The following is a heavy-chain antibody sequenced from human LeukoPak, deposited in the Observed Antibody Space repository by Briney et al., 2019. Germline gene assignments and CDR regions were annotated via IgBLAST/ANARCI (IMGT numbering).Heavy chain of an antibody. CDR1: GGSISSYY. J-gene: IGHJ4*02. CDR3: ARAGSHYDILTGYYIRYFDY. Sequence: PSETLSLTCTVSGGSISSYYWSWIRQPPGKGLEWIGYIYYSGSTNYNPSLKSRVTISVDTSKNQFSLKLSSVTAADTAVYYCARAGSHYDILTGYYIRYFDYWGQGTLVTVSS. CDR2: IYYSGST. V-gene: IGHV4-59*01. D-gene: IGHD3-9*01.